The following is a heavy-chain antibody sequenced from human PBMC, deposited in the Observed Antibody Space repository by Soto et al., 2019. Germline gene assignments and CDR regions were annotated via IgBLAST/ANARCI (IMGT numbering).Heavy chain of an antibody. CDR2: IIPIFGTT. CDR3: ARVAYTSRATHWFDC. D-gene: IGHD3-16*01. CDR1: GGTFTNYA. V-gene: IGHV1-69*13. J-gene: IGHJ5*01. Sequence: ASVKVSCKASGGTFTNYAVSWVRQAPGRGLEWMGDIIPIFGTTNYAQKFQGRVTIAADESTSTGYMELTNLGSEDTALYYCARVAYTSRATHWFDCWGPGTLVTVSS.